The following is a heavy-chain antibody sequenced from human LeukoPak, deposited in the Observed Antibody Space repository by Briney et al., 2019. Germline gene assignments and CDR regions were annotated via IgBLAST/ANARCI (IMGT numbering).Heavy chain of an antibody. CDR1: GFTFSDYY. J-gene: IGHJ5*02. CDR3: ARDLSRWELYNWFDP. Sequence: PGGSLRLSCAASGFTFSDYYMSWIRQAPGKGLEWVSYISSSGSTIYYADSVKGRFTISRDNAKNSLYLQMNSLRAEDTAVYYCARDLSRWELYNWFDPWGQGTLVTVSS. CDR2: ISSSGSTI. V-gene: IGHV3-11*01. D-gene: IGHD1-26*01.